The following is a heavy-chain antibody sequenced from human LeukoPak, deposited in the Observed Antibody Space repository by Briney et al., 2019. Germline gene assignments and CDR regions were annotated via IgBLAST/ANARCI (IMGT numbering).Heavy chain of an antibody. CDR2: INHSGST. V-gene: IGHV4-34*01. J-gene: IGHJ4*02. Sequence: PSETLSLTCVVYGGSFSGYYWSWIRQPPGKGLEWIGQINHSGSTNYSTSLKSRVTISVDTSKNHFSLKLSSVTAADTAVYYCAGGYYYDSSGYYPHYYFDYWGQGTLVTVSS. CDR1: GGSFSGYY. D-gene: IGHD3-22*01. CDR3: AGGYYYDSSGYYPHYYFDY.